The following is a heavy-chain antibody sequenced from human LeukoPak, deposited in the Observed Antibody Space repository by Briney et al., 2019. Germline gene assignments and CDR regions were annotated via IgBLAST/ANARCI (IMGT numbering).Heavy chain of an antibody. D-gene: IGHD2-2*01. CDR3: ARVFRYCSSTSCYGIDY. J-gene: IGHJ4*02. Sequence: SETLSLTCTVSGGSISSGDYSWSWIRQPPGKGLEWIGYIYYSGSTYYNPSLKSRVTISVDTSKNQLSLKLSSVTAADTAVYYCARVFRYCSSTSCYGIDYWGQGTLVTVSS. V-gene: IGHV4-30-4*08. CDR2: IYYSGST. CDR1: GGSISSGDYS.